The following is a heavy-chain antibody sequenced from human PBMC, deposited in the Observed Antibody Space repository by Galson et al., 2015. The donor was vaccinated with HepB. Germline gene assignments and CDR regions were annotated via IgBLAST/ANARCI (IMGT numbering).Heavy chain of an antibody. Sequence: SVKVSCKASGYTFTSYDINWVRQATGQGLEWMGWMNPNSGNTGYAQKFQGRVTMTRNTSISTAYMELSSLRSEDTAVYYCARAIRSDGEGNIDYWGQGTLVTVSS. D-gene: IGHD4-17*01. CDR1: GYTFTSYD. J-gene: IGHJ4*02. CDR2: MNPNSGNT. CDR3: ARAIRSDGEGNIDY. V-gene: IGHV1-8*01.